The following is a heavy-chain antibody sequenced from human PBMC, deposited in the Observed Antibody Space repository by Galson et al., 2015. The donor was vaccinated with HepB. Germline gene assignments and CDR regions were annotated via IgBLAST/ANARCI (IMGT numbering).Heavy chain of an antibody. CDR3: ARDSTTELLWFRELFTYDAFDI. J-gene: IGHJ3*02. CDR1: GYTFTSYA. Sequence: SVKVSCKASGYTFTSYAMNWVRQAPGQGLEWMGWINTNTGNPTYAQGFTGRFVFSLDTSVSTAYLQISSLKAEDTAVYYCARDSTTELLWFRELFTYDAFDIWGQGTMVTVSS. CDR2: INTNTGNP. D-gene: IGHD3-10*01. V-gene: IGHV7-4-1*02.